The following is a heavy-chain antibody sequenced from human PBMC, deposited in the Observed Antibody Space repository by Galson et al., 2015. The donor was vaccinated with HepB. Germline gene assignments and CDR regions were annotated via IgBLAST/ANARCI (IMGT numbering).Heavy chain of an antibody. CDR3: VKLLRIGENVDY. CDR2: ITNNGGAI. J-gene: IGHJ4*02. V-gene: IGHV3-64D*06. D-gene: IGHD3-3*01. CDR1: GFTFSSYA. Sequence: SLRLSCAVSGFTFSSYAMYWVRQAPGKGLECLSSITNNGGAIAYADSVKGGFTISRDNSKNTLYLQMSSLRPEDTAIYYCVKLLRIGENVDYWGQGTLVTVSS.